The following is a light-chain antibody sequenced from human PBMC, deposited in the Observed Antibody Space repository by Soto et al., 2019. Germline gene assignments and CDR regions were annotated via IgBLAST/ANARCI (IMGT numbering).Light chain of an antibody. V-gene: IGKV1-12*01. Sequence: DIQMTQSPSSVSALVGDRVTITCRASQDVSTSLAWYQQKPGKAPQLLIYSASTLQSGVPPRFSDSGSGTDFTLTITNLQPEDFATYFCQQAHSFVTFGGGTQVEMK. CDR1: QDVSTS. CDR3: QQAHSFVT. J-gene: IGKJ4*01. CDR2: SAS.